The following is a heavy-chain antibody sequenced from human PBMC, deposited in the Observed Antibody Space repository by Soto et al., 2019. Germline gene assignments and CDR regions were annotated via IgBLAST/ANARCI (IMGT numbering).Heavy chain of an antibody. D-gene: IGHD2-2*02. CDR3: ARSIPPPGWYFCL. V-gene: IGHV3-30-3*01. Sequence: QGQLVESGGGVVQTGSSLRLSCAASGFTFSSYAMHWVRQAPGKGLEWVAVISYDGSNKYYAGSVKGRFTISRDNAQNTRYLPMNSLRAEDTAVYYCARSIPPPGWYFCLCGRGPLVTVSS. CDR1: GFTFSSYA. J-gene: IGHJ2*01. CDR2: ISYDGSNK.